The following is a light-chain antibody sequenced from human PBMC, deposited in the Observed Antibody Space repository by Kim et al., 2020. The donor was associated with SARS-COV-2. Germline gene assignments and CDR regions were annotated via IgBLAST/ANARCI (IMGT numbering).Light chain of an antibody. V-gene: IGLV1-51*01. J-gene: IGLJ2*01. CDR3: GTWDSSLSAGV. CDR1: SSNIGYNY. CDR2: DNN. Sequence: GQKVTISCSGSSSNIGYNYVSWYQQLPGTAPTLLIFDNNKRPSGIPDRFSGSKSGTSATLGITGLQTGDEADYYCGTWDSSLSAGVFGGGTQLTVL.